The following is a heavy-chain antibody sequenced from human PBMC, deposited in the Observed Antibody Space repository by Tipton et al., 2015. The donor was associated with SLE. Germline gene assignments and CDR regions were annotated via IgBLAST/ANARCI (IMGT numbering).Heavy chain of an antibody. Sequence: TLPLTCTVSGGSISSYYWSWIRQPPGKGLEWIGYIYTSGSTNYNPSLKSRVTISVDTSKNQFSLKLSSVTAADTAVYYCASPIGDPDAFDIWGQGTMVTVSS. CDR1: GGSISSYY. CDR3: ASPIGDPDAFDI. D-gene: IGHD4-17*01. CDR2: IYTSGST. V-gene: IGHV4-4*08. J-gene: IGHJ3*02.